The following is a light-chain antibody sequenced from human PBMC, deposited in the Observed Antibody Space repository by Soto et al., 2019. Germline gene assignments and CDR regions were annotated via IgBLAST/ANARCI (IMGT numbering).Light chain of an antibody. CDR3: QQYGSSPWT. J-gene: IGKJ1*01. CDR2: GAS. V-gene: IGKV3-20*01. Sequence: EIVLTQSPGTLSLSPGERATLSCRASQSVSSNSLDWYQQKPGQAPRLLIYGASSRATGIPDRFSGSGYGTAFTLTISRLEPEDFAVYYCQQYGSSPWTFGQGTKVEIK. CDR1: QSVSSNS.